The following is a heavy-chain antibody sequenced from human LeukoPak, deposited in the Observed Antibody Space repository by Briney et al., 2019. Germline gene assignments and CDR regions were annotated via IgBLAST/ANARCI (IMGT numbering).Heavy chain of an antibody. J-gene: IGHJ4*02. D-gene: IGHD3-16*02. CDR3: ARGLGELSFPFDY. V-gene: IGHV4-59*01. CDR2: IYYSGST. CDR1: GDSISNYY. Sequence: PSEILSLTCTVSGDSISNYYWSWIRQPPGKGLEWIGYIYYSGSTSYNPSLKSRVTISVDTSKNQFSLTLTSVTAADTAVYYCARGLGELSFPFDYWGQGTLVTVSS.